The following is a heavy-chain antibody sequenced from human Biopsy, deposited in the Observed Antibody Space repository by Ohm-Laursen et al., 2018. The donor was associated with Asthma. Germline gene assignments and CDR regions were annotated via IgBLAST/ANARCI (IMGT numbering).Heavy chain of an antibody. V-gene: IGHV1-3*04. D-gene: IGHD3-9*01. CDR3: ARTYYDFLTGQVKDVFGV. Sequence: AASVKVSCKASGYNFISFAIHWVRQAPGQRLEWMGWVNTSNGDTKYSQKFQGRVTITRDTSASTAYMELRSLRSEDTATYYCARTYYDFLTGQVKDVFGVWGQGTMVTVSS. CDR2: VNTSNGDT. J-gene: IGHJ3*01. CDR1: GYNFISFA.